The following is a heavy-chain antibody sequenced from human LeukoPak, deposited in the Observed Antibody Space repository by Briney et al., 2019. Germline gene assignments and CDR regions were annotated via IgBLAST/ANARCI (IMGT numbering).Heavy chain of an antibody. CDR3: ARTYYYGSGSYQEAYYFDY. D-gene: IGHD3-10*01. CDR1: GYTFTSYY. CDR2: INPSGGST. J-gene: IGHJ4*02. Sequence: GASVKVSCKASGYTFTSYYMHWVRQAPGQGLEWMGIINPSGGSTSYAQKFQGRVTMTRDTSTSTVYMELSSLRSEDTAVYYCARTYYYGSGSYQEAYYFDYWGQGTLVIVSS. V-gene: IGHV1-46*01.